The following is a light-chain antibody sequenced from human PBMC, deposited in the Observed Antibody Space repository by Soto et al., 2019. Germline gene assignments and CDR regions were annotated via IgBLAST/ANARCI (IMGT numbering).Light chain of an antibody. Sequence: DIQMTQSQSSLSASVGDRVTITCRASQSVSTSLNWYQQKPGKAPKLLISAASSLQSGVPSRFGGSGSGTDFTLSISSLQPEDFATYYCQQSYSAPPHTFGGGTKVEIK. CDR1: QSVSTS. J-gene: IGKJ4*01. CDR3: QQSYSAPPHT. CDR2: AAS. V-gene: IGKV1-39*01.